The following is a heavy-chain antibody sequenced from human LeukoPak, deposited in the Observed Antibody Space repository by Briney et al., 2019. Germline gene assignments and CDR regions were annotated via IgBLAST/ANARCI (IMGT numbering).Heavy chain of an antibody. CDR3: AGHSSSSDGWFDP. J-gene: IGHJ5*02. D-gene: IGHD6-6*01. Sequence: GASVKVSCKASGITVTDYFIHWVRQTPGQGLEWMGWINPHNGGTNYAQKFQRRVTMTRDTSINTVYMELTRLTSDDTAIYYCAGHSSSSDGWFDPWGQGTLVTVSS. CDR2: INPHNGGT. V-gene: IGHV1-2*02. CDR1: GITVTDYF.